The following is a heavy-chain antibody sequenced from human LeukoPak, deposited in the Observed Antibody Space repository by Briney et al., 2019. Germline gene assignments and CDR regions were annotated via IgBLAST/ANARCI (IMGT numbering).Heavy chain of an antibody. Sequence: SETPSLTRTVSRGSLNGYSLAWIRQPPRPGLEWIGYFHNSRTTSYNPSLTGRVTISVDTAMDQISLKLNPVTAADTAVYYCARGHLGLSPWGQGTLVTVSS. J-gene: IGHJ5*02. CDR3: ARGHLGLSP. CDR1: RGSLNGYS. D-gene: IGHD3-10*01. CDR2: FHNSRTT. V-gene: IGHV4-59*01.